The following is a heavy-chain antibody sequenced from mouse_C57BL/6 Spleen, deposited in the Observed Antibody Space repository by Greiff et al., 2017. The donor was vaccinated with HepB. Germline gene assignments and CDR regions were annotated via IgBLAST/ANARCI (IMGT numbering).Heavy chain of an antibody. CDR3: ASDDYDDDAIGY. D-gene: IGHD2-4*01. V-gene: IGHV1-64*01. J-gene: IGHJ4*01. CDR1: GYTFTSYW. CDR2: IHPNSGST. Sequence: QVQLQQPGAELVKPGASVKLSCKASGYTFTSYWMHWVKQRPGQGLEWIGMIHPNSGSTNYNEKFKSKATLTVDTSSSTAYMQLSSLTSEDSAVYDCASDDYDDDAIGYWGKGTTVTV.